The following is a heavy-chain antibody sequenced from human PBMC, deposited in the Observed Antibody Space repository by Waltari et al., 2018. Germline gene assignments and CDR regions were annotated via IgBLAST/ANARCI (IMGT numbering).Heavy chain of an antibody. CDR3: AREDSGADDSGRDV. Sequence: QVQLGQSGAEVKKPGASVRVACKASGYAFTSDYMHWVRQAPGQGLEWVGIINSSGGSTYYAQNVQGRVTMTRGTSASTVYMELSSLRSEDTAVYYCAREDSGADDSGRDVWGQGTTVTVSS. CDR2: INSSGGST. V-gene: IGHV1-46*01. J-gene: IGHJ6*02. CDR1: GYAFTSDY. D-gene: IGHD3-10*01.